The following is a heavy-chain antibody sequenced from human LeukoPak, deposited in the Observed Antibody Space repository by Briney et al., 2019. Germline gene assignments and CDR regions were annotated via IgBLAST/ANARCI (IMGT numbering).Heavy chain of an antibody. CDR1: GFSFGDSG. CDR3: QVFDY. V-gene: IGHV3-49*04. CDR2: ITSKDNGGTT. J-gene: IGHJ4*02. Sequence: GSLRLTCTASGFSFGDSGLSWVRQAPGKGLEWVGFITSKDNGGTTVYAASVKGRFTISRDDSKSIAYLQMNSLKTEDTALYYCQVFDYWGQGGLATVCS.